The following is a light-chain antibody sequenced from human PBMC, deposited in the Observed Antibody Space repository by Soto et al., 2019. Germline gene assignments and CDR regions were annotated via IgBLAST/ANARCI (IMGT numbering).Light chain of an antibody. V-gene: IGKV1-39*01. J-gene: IGKJ2*01. Sequence: DILMTQSPSSLSASVGDRVTITCRASQSISSYLNWYQQKPGKAPKLLSYAASSLQSGAPSRFSGSGSGTDFTLTISSLQPEDFATYYCQQSYSTTHTFGQGTKLEIK. CDR1: QSISSY. CDR3: QQSYSTTHT. CDR2: AAS.